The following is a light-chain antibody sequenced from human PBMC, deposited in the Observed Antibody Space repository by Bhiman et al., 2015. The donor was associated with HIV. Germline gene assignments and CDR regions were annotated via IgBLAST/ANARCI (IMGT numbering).Light chain of an antibody. Sequence: QSALTQPASVSGSPGQSITISCTGTSSDVGSYNVVSWYRQHPGKAPKVMIYEVSKRPSGVSNRFSGSKSGDTASLTISELQAEDEADYYCSSYASSGPSHVIFGGGTKLTVL. CDR2: EVS. J-gene: IGLJ2*01. CDR1: SSDVGSYNV. V-gene: IGLV2-14*02. CDR3: SSYASSGPSHVI.